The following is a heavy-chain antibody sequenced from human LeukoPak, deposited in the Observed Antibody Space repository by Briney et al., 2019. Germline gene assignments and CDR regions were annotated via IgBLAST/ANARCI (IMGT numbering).Heavy chain of an antibody. V-gene: IGHV3-20*04. CDR2: INWNGGST. Sequence: GGSLRLSCAASGFTFSSYWMSWVRQAPGKGLEWDSGINWNGGSTGYADSVKGRFTISRDNAKNSLYLQMNSLRAEDTALYYCARTHNDFWSGYFRDWGQGTLVTVSS. CDR1: GFTFSSYW. D-gene: IGHD3-3*01. CDR3: ARTHNDFWSGYFRD. J-gene: IGHJ4*02.